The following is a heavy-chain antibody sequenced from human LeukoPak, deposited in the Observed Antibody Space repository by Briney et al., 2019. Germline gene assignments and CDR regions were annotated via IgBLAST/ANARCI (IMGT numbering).Heavy chain of an antibody. J-gene: IGHJ4*02. Sequence: ASVKVSCKASGYTFTSYYMHWVRQAPGQGLEWMGIINPSGGSTSYAQKFQGRVTMTRDTSTSTVYMELSSLRSEDTAVYYCARQYEPYGSGSYGIDYWGQGTLVTVSS. CDR3: ARQYEPYGSGSYGIDY. CDR1: GYTFTSYY. D-gene: IGHD3-10*01. V-gene: IGHV1-46*01. CDR2: INPSGGST.